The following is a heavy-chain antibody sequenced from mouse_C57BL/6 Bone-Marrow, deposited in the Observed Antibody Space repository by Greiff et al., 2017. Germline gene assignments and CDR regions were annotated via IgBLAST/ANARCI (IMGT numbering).Heavy chain of an antibody. CDR3: ARYYYYDSSPFAY. CDR2: ISSGRSTI. Sequence: EVKLVGSGGGLVKPGGSLKLSCAASGFTFSDYGMHWVRQAPEKGLEWVAYISSGRSTIYYADTVKGRFTISRDNAKNTLFLQMTSLRSEDTAMYYCARYYYYDSSPFAYWGQGTLVTVSA. D-gene: IGHD1-1*01. J-gene: IGHJ3*01. CDR1: GFTFSDYG. V-gene: IGHV5-17*01.